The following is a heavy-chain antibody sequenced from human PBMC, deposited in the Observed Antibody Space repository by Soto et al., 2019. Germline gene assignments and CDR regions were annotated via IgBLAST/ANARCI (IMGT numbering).Heavy chain of an antibody. V-gene: IGHV1-8*01. D-gene: IGHD1-26*01. Sequence: ASVKVSCKASGYTFTSYDINWVRQATGQVLEWMGWMNPNSGNTGYAQKFQGRVTMTRNTSISTAYMEESSLRSEDTAVYYCGGAPSVGWSYPYWGQGTLVTVSS. CDR2: MNPNSGNT. CDR1: GYTFTSYD. CDR3: GGAPSVGWSYPY. J-gene: IGHJ4*02.